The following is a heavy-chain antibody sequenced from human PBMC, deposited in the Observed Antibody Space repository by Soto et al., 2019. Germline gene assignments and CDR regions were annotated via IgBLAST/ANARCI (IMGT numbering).Heavy chain of an antibody. CDR3: TRQVKGGLLWFGELSSTPHYYYYGMDL. J-gene: IGHJ6*02. Sequence: GGSLRLSCAASGFTFSSYSMNWVRQASGKGLEWVGRIRSKANSYATAYAASVKGRFTISRDDSKNTAYLQMNSLKTEDTAVYYCTRQVKGGLLWFGELSSTPHYYYYGMDLWGQGTMVTVSS. V-gene: IGHV3-73*01. CDR2: IRSKANSYAT. D-gene: IGHD3-10*01. CDR1: GFTFSSYS.